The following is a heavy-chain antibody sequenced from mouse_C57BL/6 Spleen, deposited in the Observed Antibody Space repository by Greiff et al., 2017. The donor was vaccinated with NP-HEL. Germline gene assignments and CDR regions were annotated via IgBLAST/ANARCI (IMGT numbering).Heavy chain of an antibody. CDR2: IHPNSGST. D-gene: IGHD2-4*01. Sequence: VKLQQPGAELVKPGASVKLSCKASGYTFTSYWMHWVKQRPGQGLEWIGMIHPNSGSTNYNEKFKSKATLTVDKSSSTAYMQLSSLTSEDSAVYYCAREDYDGLRYFDVWGTGTTVTVSS. V-gene: IGHV1-64*01. J-gene: IGHJ1*03. CDR3: AREDYDGLRYFDV. CDR1: GYTFTSYW.